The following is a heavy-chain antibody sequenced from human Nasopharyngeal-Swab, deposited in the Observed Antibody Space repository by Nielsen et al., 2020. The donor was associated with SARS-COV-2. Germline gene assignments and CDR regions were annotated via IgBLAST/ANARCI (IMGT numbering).Heavy chain of an antibody. CDR2: IYYSGST. CDR3: ARRVARAPRHEGDYYYGMDV. Sequence: PGKGLEWIGSIYYSGSTYYNPSLKSRVTISVDTSKNQFSLKLSSVTAADTAVYYCARRVARAPRHEGDYYYGMDVWGQGTTVTVSS. D-gene: IGHD3-16*01. V-gene: IGHV4-39*01. J-gene: IGHJ6*01.